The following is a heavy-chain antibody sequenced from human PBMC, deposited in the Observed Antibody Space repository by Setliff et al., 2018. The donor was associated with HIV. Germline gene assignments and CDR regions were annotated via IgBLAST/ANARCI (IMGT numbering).Heavy chain of an antibody. J-gene: IGHJ4*02. CDR1: GFTFSSYS. Sequence: PGGSLRLSCAVSGFTFSSYSMNWVRQAPGKGLEWISYISSSSTTIYYGDSVKGRFTISRDNAKNSLYLQMNSLRTEDTALYYCATDCAVVGGTGSLDSWGQGTLVTVSS. CDR3: ATDCAVVGGTGSLDS. D-gene: IGHD1-26*01. V-gene: IGHV3-48*04. CDR2: ISSSSTTI.